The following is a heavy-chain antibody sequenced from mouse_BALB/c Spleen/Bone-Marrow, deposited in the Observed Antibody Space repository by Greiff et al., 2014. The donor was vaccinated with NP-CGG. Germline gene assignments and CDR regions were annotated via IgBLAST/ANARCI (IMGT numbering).Heavy chain of an antibody. J-gene: IGHJ4*01. CDR3: AEITTAAYYVMDY. D-gene: IGHD1-2*01. V-gene: IGHV14-3*02. CDR2: IDPANGNT. CDR1: GFNIEDTY. Sequence: EVQLVESGAVLVKPGASVKLSCTASGFNIEDTYIHWVKQRPEQGLEWIGRIDPANGNTKYDPKFQGKATITADTSSNTAYLQLSSLTSEDTAVYYCAEITTAAYYVMDYWGQGTSVTVSS.